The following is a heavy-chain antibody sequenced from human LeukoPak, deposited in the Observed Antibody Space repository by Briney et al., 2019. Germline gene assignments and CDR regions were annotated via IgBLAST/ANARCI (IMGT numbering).Heavy chain of an antibody. CDR1: GVSINTDNYY. D-gene: IGHD3-10*01. Sequence: SETLSLTCTVSGVSINTDNYYWGWIRQPPGKGLDWIGSASYSGSTYYNPSLKSRVTICVNTSNNQFSLTLTSVTAADTAVYYCARHDWYYDGSGRSWFDPWGQGTLVTVSS. J-gene: IGHJ5*02. CDR3: ARHDWYYDGSGRSWFDP. CDR2: ASYSGST. V-gene: IGHV4-39*01.